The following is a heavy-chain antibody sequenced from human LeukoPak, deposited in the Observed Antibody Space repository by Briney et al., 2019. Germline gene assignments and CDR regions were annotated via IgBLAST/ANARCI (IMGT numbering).Heavy chain of an antibody. J-gene: IGHJ4*02. CDR1: GFTFSSYA. D-gene: IGHD3-3*02. Sequence: PGGSLRLSCAASGFTFSSYAMSWVRQAPGKGLEWVSAISGSGGSTYYADSVKGRFTISRDNSKNTLYLQMNSLKTEDTAVYYCTTDFSQAPLDYWGQGTLVTVSS. V-gene: IGHV3-23*01. CDR2: ISGSGGST. CDR3: TTDFSQAPLDY.